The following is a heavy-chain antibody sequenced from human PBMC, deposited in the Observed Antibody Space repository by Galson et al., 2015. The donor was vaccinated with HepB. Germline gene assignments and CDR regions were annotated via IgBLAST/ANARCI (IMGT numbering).Heavy chain of an antibody. D-gene: IGHD6-19*01. CDR3: ATEGVAVAGTRGYLQH. CDR2: FDPEDGET. V-gene: IGHV1-24*01. J-gene: IGHJ1*01. Sequence: SVKVSCKVSGYTLTELSMHWVRQAPGKGLEWMGGFDPEDGETIYAQKFQGRVTMTEDTSTDTAYMELSSLRSEDTAVYYCATEGVAVAGTRGYLQHWGQGTLVTVSS. CDR1: GYTLTELS.